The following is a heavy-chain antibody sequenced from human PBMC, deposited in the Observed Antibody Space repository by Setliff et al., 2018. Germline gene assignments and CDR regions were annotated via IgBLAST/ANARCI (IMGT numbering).Heavy chain of an antibody. CDR1: GGSISNSTFY. Sequence: SETLSLTCTVSGGSISNSTFYWGWIRQPPGMGLEWIGSINYYGSIFDDGTTYSTYYNPSLKSRATISIDTSKSQFSLKLSSMTAADTALYYCARNPDFLQYSFDLWGRGTLVTVSS. CDR2: INYYGSIFDDGTTYST. J-gene: IGHJ2*01. V-gene: IGHV4-39*07. CDR3: ARNPDFLQYSFDL. D-gene: IGHD5-12*01.